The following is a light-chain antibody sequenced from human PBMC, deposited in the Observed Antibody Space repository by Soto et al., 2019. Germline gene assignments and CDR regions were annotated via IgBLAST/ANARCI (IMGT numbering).Light chain of an antibody. CDR3: SSYAGSNNWV. CDR1: SSDVGGYNY. V-gene: IGLV2-8*01. J-gene: IGLJ3*02. CDR2: EVS. Sequence: QSALTQPPSASGSPGPSVTISCTGTSSDVGGYNYVSWYQQHPGKAPKLMIYEVSKRPSGVPDRFSGSKSGNTASLTVSGLQAEDEADYYCSSYAGSNNWVFGGGTQLTVL.